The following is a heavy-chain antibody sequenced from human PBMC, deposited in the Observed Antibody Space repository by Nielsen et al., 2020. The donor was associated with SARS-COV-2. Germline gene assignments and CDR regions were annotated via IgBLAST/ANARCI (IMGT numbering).Heavy chain of an antibody. J-gene: IGHJ5*02. D-gene: IGHD3-3*01. Sequence: WIRQPPGKGLEWIGYIYYSGSTYYNPSLKSRVTISVDTSKNQFSLKLSSVTAADTAVYYCARHRRNYDFWSGYPNWFDPWGQGTLVTVSS. V-gene: IGHV4-30-4*01. CDR2: IYYSGST. CDR3: ARHRRNYDFWSGYPNWFDP.